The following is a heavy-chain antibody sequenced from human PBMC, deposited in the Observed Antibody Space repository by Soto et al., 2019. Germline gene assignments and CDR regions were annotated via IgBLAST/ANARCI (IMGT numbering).Heavy chain of an antibody. V-gene: IGHV1-8*01. CDR3: ASLYCSGGSCYGVGDY. CDR1: GYTFTSYD. D-gene: IGHD2-15*01. J-gene: IGHJ4*02. Sequence: ASVKVSCKASGYTFTSYDINWVRQATGQGLEWVGWMNPNSGNTGYAQKFQGRVTMTRNTSISTAYMELSSLRSEDTAVYYCASLYCSGGSCYGVGDYWGQGTLVTVS. CDR2: MNPNSGNT.